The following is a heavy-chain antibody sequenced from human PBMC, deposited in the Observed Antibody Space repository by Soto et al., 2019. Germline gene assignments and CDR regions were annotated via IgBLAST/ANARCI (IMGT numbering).Heavy chain of an antibody. CDR2: IKSKTDGGTT. V-gene: IGHV3-15*07. CDR3: TTDPVTMIVVVPSSG. Sequence: GGSLRLSCAASGFTFGNAWMNWVRQAPGKGLEWVGRIKSKTDGGTTDYAAPVKGRFTISRDNSKNTLYLQMNSLKTEDTAVYYCTTDPVTMIVVVPSSGWGQGTLVTVSS. D-gene: IGHD3-22*01. CDR1: GFTFGNAW. J-gene: IGHJ4*02.